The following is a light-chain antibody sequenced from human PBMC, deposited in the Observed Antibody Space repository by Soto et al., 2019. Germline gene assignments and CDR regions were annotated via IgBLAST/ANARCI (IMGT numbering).Light chain of an antibody. V-gene: IGKV3-20*01. CDR3: QEYGSSSPGS. CDR1: QSVSSSY. J-gene: IGKJ1*01. CDR2: GAS. Sequence: EIVLTQSPGTLSLSPGERATLSCRASQSVSSSYLAWYQQKPGQAPRLLIYGASSRATGIPERFSGSASGKDFTITISRVCPEDFEVYSCQEYGSSSPGSFGPGTKVEIK.